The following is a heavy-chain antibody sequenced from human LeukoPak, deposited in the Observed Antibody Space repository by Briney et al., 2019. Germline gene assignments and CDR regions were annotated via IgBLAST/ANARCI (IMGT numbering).Heavy chain of an antibody. V-gene: IGHV1-2*02. CDR2: INPNSGGT. Sequence: VASVKVSCQASGYTFTGYYMHWVRQAPGQGLEWMGWINPNSGGTNYAQKFQGRVTMTRDTSISTAYMELSRLRSDDTAVYYCARDSVAAAGKALDYWGQGTLVTVSS. CDR3: ARDSVAAAGKALDY. D-gene: IGHD6-13*01. CDR1: GYTFTGYY. J-gene: IGHJ4*02.